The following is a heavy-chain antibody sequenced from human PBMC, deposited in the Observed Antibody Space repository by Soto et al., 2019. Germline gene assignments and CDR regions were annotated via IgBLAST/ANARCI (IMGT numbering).Heavy chain of an antibody. CDR3: ARSSCGADCYSVAPFEY. CDR1: GYSFTSYW. J-gene: IGHJ4*02. CDR2: IYLGDSDT. D-gene: IGHD2-21*02. Sequence: PGESLKISCKGSGYSFTSYWIGWVRQMPGKGLEWMGIIYLGDSDTRYSPSFQGQVTISADKSISTAYLQWSSLKASDTAMYYCARSSCGADCYSVAPFEYWGQGTRVTXSS. V-gene: IGHV5-51*01.